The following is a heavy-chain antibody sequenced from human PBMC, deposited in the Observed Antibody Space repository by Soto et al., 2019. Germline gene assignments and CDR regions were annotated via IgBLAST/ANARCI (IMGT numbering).Heavy chain of an antibody. CDR3: ARNGDCTSGICYVGWFDP. CDR2: ISHYGNT. J-gene: IGHJ5*02. D-gene: IGHD2-2*01. CDR1: GGSMRNDDW. V-gene: IGHV4-4*02. Sequence: QVQLQESDPGLVEPSGTLSLTCGVSGGSMRNDDWWSWVRQTPGKGLAWIGEISHYGNTNYNPSLKSRVTMSIDTFKNQFSLKVRSLTAADTAMYYCARNGDCTSGICYVGWFDPWGQGTLVSVSS.